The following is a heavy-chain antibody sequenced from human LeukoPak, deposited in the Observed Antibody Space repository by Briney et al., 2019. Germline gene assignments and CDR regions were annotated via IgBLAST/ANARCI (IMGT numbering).Heavy chain of an antibody. J-gene: IGHJ4*02. D-gene: IGHD4-23*01. CDR2: ISGSGGST. CDR3: ATPLIYGGNGLS. CDR1: GFTFSSYA. Sequence: GGSLRLSCAASGFTFSSYAMSWVRQAPGKGLEWVSAISGSGGSTYYADSVKGRFTISRDNSKNTLYLQMNSLRAEDTAVYCCATPLIYGGNGLSWGQGTLVTVSS. V-gene: IGHV3-23*01.